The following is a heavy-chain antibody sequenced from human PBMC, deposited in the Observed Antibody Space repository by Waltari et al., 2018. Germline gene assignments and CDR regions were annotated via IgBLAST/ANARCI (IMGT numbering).Heavy chain of an antibody. CDR1: GFPFNSFG. Sequence: QVQLVESGGGVVQPGRSLRLSCAASGFPFNSFGIHWVRQAPGKGLEWVAVISYDGNTQYYADSEKGRFTISRDNSKSTLSLQMNSLRPEDTAVYYCAKGRLSNAAVVRGLFFDYWGQGTLVTVSS. D-gene: IGHD3-10*01. V-gene: IGHV3-30*18. CDR2: ISYDGNTQ. CDR3: AKGRLSNAAVVRGLFFDY. J-gene: IGHJ4*02.